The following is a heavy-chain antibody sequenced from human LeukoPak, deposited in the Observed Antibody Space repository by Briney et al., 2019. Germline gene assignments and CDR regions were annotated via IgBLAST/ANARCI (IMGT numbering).Heavy chain of an antibody. CDR1: GFTFSSYA. D-gene: IGHD3-16*01. V-gene: IGHV3-23*01. CDR3: ARGRGEVAQYLTGVYDY. J-gene: IGHJ4*02. CDR2: ISDSGGIT. Sequence: GGSLRLSCAASGFTFSSYAMSWVRQAPGKGLEWVSIISDSGGITYYADSVKGRFTISRDNSKNTLYLQMNSLRAEDTAVYYCARGRGEVAQYLTGVYDYWGQGTLVTVSS.